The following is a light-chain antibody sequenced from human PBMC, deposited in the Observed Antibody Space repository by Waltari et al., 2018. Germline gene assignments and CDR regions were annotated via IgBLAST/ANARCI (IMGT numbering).Light chain of an antibody. CDR1: QGISSY. V-gene: IGKV1-9*01. CDR2: AAS. Sequence: DILLTQSPSFLSASVGDRVTITCRASQGISSYLAWFQQKPGKAPKLLIYAASSLHSGVPYRFSGSGSGTEFTLTISSLQPEDFATYYCQQLNSYPITFGQGTRLEIK. CDR3: QQLNSYPIT. J-gene: IGKJ5*01.